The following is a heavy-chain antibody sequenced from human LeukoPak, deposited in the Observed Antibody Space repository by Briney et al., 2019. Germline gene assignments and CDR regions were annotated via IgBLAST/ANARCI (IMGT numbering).Heavy chain of an antibody. V-gene: IGHV1-69*05. CDR1: VGTFSRYA. Sequence: ASVKVSCKPSVGTFSRYAISWVRQAPGPPLEGMGGIIPIFSTANYAQKFQGRVTITTDESTSTAYMELSSLRSEDTAVYYCASSFTGSSLYNWFDPWGQGTLVTVSS. J-gene: IGHJ5*02. D-gene: IGHD6-6*01. CDR2: IIPIFSTA. CDR3: ASSFTGSSLYNWFDP.